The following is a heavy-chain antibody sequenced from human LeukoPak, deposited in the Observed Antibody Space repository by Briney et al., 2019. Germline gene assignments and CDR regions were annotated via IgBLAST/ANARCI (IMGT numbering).Heavy chain of an antibody. CDR3: AKDQGGSGSYFHYFDY. V-gene: IGHV3-23*01. CDR2: ISGSGGST. D-gene: IGHD1-26*01. J-gene: IGHJ4*02. CDR1: DDSITIYY. Sequence: ETLSLTCSVSDDSITIYYWTWIRQPPGKGLEWVSAISGSGGSTYYADSVKGRFTISRDNSKNTLYLQMNSLRAEDTAVYYCAKDQGGSGSYFHYFDYWGQGTLVTVSS.